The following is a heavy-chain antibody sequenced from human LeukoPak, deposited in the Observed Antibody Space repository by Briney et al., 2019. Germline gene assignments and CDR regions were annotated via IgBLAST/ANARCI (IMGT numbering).Heavy chain of an antibody. CDR1: GGSISSSSYY. CDR3: SIRITMIAGVDY. V-gene: IGHV4-39*01. Sequence: SETLSLTCTVSGGSISSSSYYWGWIRQPPGKGLEWIGSIYYSGSTYYNPSLKSRVTISVDTSKNQFSLKLSSVTAADTTVYYCSIRITMIAGVDYWGQGTLVTVSS. D-gene: IGHD3-22*01. J-gene: IGHJ4*02. CDR2: IYYSGST.